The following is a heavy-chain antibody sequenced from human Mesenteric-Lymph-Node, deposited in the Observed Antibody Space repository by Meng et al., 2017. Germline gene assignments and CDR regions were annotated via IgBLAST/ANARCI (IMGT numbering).Heavy chain of an antibody. CDR3: ARDPVGITGTNTDY. J-gene: IGHJ4*02. Sequence: GESLKISCAASGFTFSSYAMHWVRQAPGKGLEWVAVISYDGSNKYYADSVKGRFTISRDNSKNTLYLQMNSLRAEDTAVYYCARDPVGITGTNTDYWGQGTLVTVSS. D-gene: IGHD1-7*01. CDR1: GFTFSSYA. V-gene: IGHV3-30*01. CDR2: ISYDGSNK.